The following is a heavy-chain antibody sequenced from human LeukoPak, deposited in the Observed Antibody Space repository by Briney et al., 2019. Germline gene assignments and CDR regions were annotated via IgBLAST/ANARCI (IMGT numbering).Heavy chain of an antibody. CDR2: IYSGGST. J-gene: IGHJ4*02. V-gene: IGHV3-53*01. CDR3: AKGIVVVPAAKTAFDY. D-gene: IGHD2-2*01. Sequence: PGGSLRLSCAASGFTVSSNYMSWVRQAPGKGLEWVSVIYSGGSTYYADSVKGRFTISRDNSKNTLYLQMNSLRAEDTAVYYCAKGIVVVPAAKTAFDYWGQGTLVTVSS. CDR1: GFTVSSNY.